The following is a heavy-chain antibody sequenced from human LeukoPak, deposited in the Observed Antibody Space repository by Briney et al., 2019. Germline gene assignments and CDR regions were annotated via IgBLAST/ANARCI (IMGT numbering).Heavy chain of an antibody. CDR1: GYTFTGYY. V-gene: IGHV1-2*06. CDR2: INPNSGGT. Sequence: ASVTVSCKASGYTFTGYYMHWVRQAPGQGLEWMGRINPNSGGTNYAQRFQGRVTMTRDTSISTAYMELSRLRSNDTAVYYCARGLCTNGVCSDNRFDPWGQGTLVTVSS. D-gene: IGHD2-8*01. J-gene: IGHJ5*02. CDR3: ARGLCTNGVCSDNRFDP.